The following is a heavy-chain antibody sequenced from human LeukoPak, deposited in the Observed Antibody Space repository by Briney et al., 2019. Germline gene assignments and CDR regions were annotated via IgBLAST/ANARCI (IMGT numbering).Heavy chain of an antibody. V-gene: IGHV3-73*01. Sequence: GGSLRLSCAASGFTFSGSAMHWVRQASGKGLEWVGRIRSKANSYATAYAASVKGRFTVSRDDSKNTAYLQMNSLKTEDTAVYYCTRRGYYYMDVWGKGTTVTVSS. CDR2: IRSKANSYAT. CDR3: TRRGYYYMDV. J-gene: IGHJ6*03. CDR1: GFTFSGSA.